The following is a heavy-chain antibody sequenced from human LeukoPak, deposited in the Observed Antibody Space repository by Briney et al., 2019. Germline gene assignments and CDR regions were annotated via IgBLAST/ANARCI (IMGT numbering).Heavy chain of an antibody. CDR1: GYTFTSYY. CDR3: ARGHYYGSGSYYLDYYYYGMDV. D-gene: IGHD3-10*01. V-gene: IGHV1-46*01. CDR2: INPSGGST. J-gene: IGHJ6*02. Sequence: EASVKVSCKASGYTFTSYYMHWVRQAPGQGLEWMGIINPSGGSTSCAQKFQGRVTMTRDTSTSTVYMELSSLRSEDTAVYYCARGHYYGSGSYYLDYYYYGMDVWGQGTTVTVSS.